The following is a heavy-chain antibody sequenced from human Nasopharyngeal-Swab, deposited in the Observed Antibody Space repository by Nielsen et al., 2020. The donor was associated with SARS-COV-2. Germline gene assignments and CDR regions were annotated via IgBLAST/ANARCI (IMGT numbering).Heavy chain of an antibody. D-gene: IGHD1-26*01. J-gene: IGHJ3*02. CDR3: ARSVGSFYGQGAFDI. CDR2: IRSKTYGGAS. CDR1: GFTFGDYA. Sequence: GGSLRLSCTTSGFTFGDYAMSWFRQAPGKGLEWVGFIRSKTYGGASEYAASVKGRFTISRDGADSIAYLQMNSLETEDTGVYYCARSVGSFYGQGAFDIWGQGTMVTVSS. V-gene: IGHV3-49*01.